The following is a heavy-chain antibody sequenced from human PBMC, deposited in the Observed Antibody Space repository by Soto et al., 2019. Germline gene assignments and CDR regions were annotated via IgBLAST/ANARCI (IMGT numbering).Heavy chain of an antibody. CDR3: ARDRDDYGSGNYYNRIDF. V-gene: IGHV1-69*01. CDR2: IIPIFGTP. Sequence: VHLVQSGAEVKKPGSSVKVSCKASGGIFSTYAISWLGQAPGQGLEWIGGIIPIFGTPNYAQRFQGRVTIIADESTSTAYMELTRLRSEDTAVYHCARDRDDYGSGNYYNRIDFWGQGTLVTVSS. D-gene: IGHD3-10*01. CDR1: GGIFSTYA. J-gene: IGHJ4*02.